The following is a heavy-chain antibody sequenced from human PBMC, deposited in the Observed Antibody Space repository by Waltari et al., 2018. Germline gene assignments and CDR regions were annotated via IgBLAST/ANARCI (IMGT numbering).Heavy chain of an antibody. V-gene: IGHV1-2*02. J-gene: IGHJ4*02. CDR2: INPNSGGT. Sequence: VQLVQSGAEMKKPGASVKVSYKTSGYTFSGYYIHWVRQAPGQGLEWMAWINPNSGGTNYAQKFQGRVTMTRDTSIRTAYMELSRLKSDDTAIYYCARGRLGVDYWGQGTLVTVSS. D-gene: IGHD3-9*01. CDR1: GYTFSGYY. CDR3: ARGRLGVDY.